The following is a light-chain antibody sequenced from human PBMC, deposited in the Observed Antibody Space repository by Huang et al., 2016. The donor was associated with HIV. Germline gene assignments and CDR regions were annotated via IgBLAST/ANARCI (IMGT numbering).Light chain of an antibody. CDR2: WAS. CDR3: QQYYTTPPLT. J-gene: IGKJ4*01. Sequence: DIVMTQSPDSLAVSLGERATINCKSSQSILYSSNNKNYLAWYQLKPGQPPKLLIYWASTRESGVPDRFSGSGSGTYFTLTISSLQAEDVAVYYCQQYYTTPPLTFGGGTKVEI. CDR1: QSILYSSNNKNY. V-gene: IGKV4-1*01.